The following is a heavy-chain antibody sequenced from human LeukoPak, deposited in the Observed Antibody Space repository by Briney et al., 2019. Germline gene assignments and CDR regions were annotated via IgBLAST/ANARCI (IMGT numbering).Heavy chain of an antibody. Sequence: GGSLRLSCAASGFTFSDYYMSWIRQAPGKGLEWVSYISSSGSTIYYADSVKGRFTISRDNAKNSLYLQMNSPRAEDTAVYYCARGLQVEMATIDAFDIWGQGTMVTVSS. CDR3: ARGLQVEMATIDAFDI. V-gene: IGHV3-11*01. CDR1: GFTFSDYY. D-gene: IGHD5-24*01. CDR2: ISSSGSTI. J-gene: IGHJ3*02.